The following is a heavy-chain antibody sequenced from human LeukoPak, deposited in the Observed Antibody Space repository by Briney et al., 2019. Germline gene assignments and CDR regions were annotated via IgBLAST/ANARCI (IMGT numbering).Heavy chain of an antibody. V-gene: IGHV3-53*01. D-gene: IGHD6-13*01. CDR1: GFTVSSNY. CDR3: AREGSSWYLDY. J-gene: IGHJ4*02. CDR2: IYNGGSA. Sequence: GGSLRLSCAASGFTVSSNYMSWVRQAPGKGLEWVSVIYNGGSAYYADSVKGRFTISRDNSKNTLYLQMNSLRAEDTAVYYCAREGSSWYLDYWGQGTLVTVSS.